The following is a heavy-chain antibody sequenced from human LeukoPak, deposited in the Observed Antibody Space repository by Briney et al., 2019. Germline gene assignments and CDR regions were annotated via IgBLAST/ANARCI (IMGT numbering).Heavy chain of an antibody. Sequence: SETLSLTCAVYGGSFSGYYWSWIRQPPGKGLEWIGEINHSGSTNYNPSLKSRVTISVDRSKNQFSLKLSSVTAADTAVYYCASSSGYYKYYFDYWGQGTLVTVSS. J-gene: IGHJ4*02. V-gene: IGHV4-34*01. D-gene: IGHD3-22*01. CDR3: ASSSGYYKYYFDY. CDR2: INHSGST. CDR1: GGSFSGYY.